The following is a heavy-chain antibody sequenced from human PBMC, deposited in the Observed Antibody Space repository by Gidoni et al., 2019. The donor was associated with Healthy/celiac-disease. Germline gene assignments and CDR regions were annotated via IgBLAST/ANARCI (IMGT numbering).Heavy chain of an antibody. V-gene: IGHV3-30*04. CDR2: ISYDGSNK. D-gene: IGHD3-16*01. Sequence: QVQLVESGGGVVQPGRSLSLSCAASGFPFSRYAMHWVRQAPGKGLEWVAVISYDGSNKYYADSVKGRFTISRDNSKNTLYLQMNSLRAEDTAVYYCARDGGSQTPWGWYYYYGMDVWGQGTTVTVSS. CDR1: GFPFSRYA. CDR3: ARDGGSQTPWGWYYYYGMDV. J-gene: IGHJ6*02.